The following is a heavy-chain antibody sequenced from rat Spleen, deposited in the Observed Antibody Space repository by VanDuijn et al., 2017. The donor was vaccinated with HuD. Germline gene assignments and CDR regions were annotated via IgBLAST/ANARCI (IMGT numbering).Heavy chain of an antibody. V-gene: IGHV5-27*01. CDR2: ISPSDGST. Sequence: EVQLVESGGGLVQPGRSLNLSCAASGFTFTNYYMAWVRQAPTKGLEWVASISPSDGSTYYPDSVKGRFTISRDNTKSSLYLQMNSLKSEDTATYYCTRETSYYFDYWGQGVMVTVSS. CDR3: TRETSYYFDY. CDR1: GFTFTNYY. J-gene: IGHJ2*01.